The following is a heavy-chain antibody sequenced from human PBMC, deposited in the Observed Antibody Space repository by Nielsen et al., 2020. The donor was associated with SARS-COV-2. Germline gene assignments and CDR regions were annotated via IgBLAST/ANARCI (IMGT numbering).Heavy chain of an antibody. CDR2: INHSGST. J-gene: IGHJ4*02. CDR3: AVFSPGYYFDY. CDR1: GGSFSGYY. D-gene: IGHD3-9*01. V-gene: IGHV4-34*01. Sequence: SETLSLTCAVYGGSFSGYYWSWIRQPPGKGLEWIGEINHSGSTNYNPSLKSRVTISVDTSKNQFSLKLSSVTAADTAVYYCAVFSPGYYFDYWGQGTLVTVSS.